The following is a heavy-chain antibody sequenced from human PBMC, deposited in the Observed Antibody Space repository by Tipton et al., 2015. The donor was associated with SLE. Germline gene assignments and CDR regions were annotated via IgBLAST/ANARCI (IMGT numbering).Heavy chain of an antibody. D-gene: IGHD2-21*02. CDR3: ARDLPSPCDPHCYYGMDV. J-gene: IGHJ6*02. CDR1: GFTFSSYW. V-gene: IGHV3-7*01. Sequence: SLRLSCAASGFTFSSYWMSWVRQAPGKGLEWVANIKQDGSEKYYVDSVKGRFTISRDNAKNSLYLQMNSLRAEDTAVYYCARDLPSPCDPHCYYGMDVWGQGTTVTVSS. CDR2: IKQDGSEK.